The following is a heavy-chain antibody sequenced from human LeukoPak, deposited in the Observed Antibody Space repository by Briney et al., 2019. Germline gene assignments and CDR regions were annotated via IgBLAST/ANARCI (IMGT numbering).Heavy chain of an antibody. CDR2: IYPGDSDT. Sequence: PGESLKVSCKGSGYRFTSYWIGWVRQMPGKGLEWMGIIYPGDSDTRYSPSFQGQVTISADKFISTAYLQWSSLKASDTAMYYCASPRLGDYQGLGCWGQGTLVTVSS. V-gene: IGHV5-51*01. D-gene: IGHD4-17*01. J-gene: IGHJ4*02. CDR3: ASPRLGDYQGLGC. CDR1: GYRFTSYW.